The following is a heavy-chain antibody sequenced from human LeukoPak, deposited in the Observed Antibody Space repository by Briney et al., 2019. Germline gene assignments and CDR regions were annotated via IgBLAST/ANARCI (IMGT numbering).Heavy chain of an antibody. V-gene: IGHV1-46*01. CDR1: GYTFTSYY. CDR2: INPSGGST. Sequence: ASVKVSCKASGYTFTSYYMHWVRQAPGQGLEWMGIINPSGGSTSYAQKFQGRVTMTRDTSTSTVYMELSSLRSKDTAVYYCAREGVINGPLDYWGQGTLVTVSS. D-gene: IGHD3-22*01. J-gene: IGHJ4*02. CDR3: AREGVINGPLDY.